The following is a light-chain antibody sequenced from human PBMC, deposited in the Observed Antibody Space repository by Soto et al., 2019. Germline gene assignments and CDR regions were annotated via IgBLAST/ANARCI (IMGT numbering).Light chain of an antibody. Sequence: EIVLTQSPGTLSVSPGERATLSCRASQSVSSKLAWYQQKPGQAPRLRFYGASTGANGIPARFSGRAYETEFTLSISSLQSEDFAFYYCQQYNNWPGTYGQGTKVEIK. CDR1: QSVSSK. CDR2: GAS. CDR3: QQYNNWPGT. J-gene: IGKJ1*01. V-gene: IGKV3-15*01.